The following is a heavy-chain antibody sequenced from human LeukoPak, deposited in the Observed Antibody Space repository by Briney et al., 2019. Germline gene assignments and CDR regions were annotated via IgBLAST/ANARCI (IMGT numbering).Heavy chain of an antibody. CDR2: INPSGGST. V-gene: IGHV1-46*01. CDR1: GYTFTSYY. D-gene: IGHD3-16*02. J-gene: IGHJ4*02. CDR3: ARDPTSYYDYVWGSYPFFDY. Sequence: ASVKVSCKASGYTFTSYYMHWVRQAPGQGLEWMGIINPSGGSTSYAQKFQGRVTMTRDTSTSTAYMELRSLRSDDTAVYYCARDPTSYYDYVWGSYPFFDYWGQGTLVTVSS.